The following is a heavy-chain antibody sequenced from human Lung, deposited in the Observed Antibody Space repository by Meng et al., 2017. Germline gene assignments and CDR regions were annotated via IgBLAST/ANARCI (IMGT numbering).Heavy chain of an antibody. Sequence: QITLKESGPALVKPTQTLTLTCTLSGSSLSTSGVAVGWNRQPPGKALEWLALIYWDDEKRYSPSLKSRLTITKDTSKNHVVLTMTNMDPVDTATYYCAHSWGSGYYFGPLDYWGQGTLVVASS. J-gene: IGHJ4*02. CDR3: AHSWGSGYYFGPLDY. CDR1: GSSLSTSGVA. CDR2: IYWDDEK. V-gene: IGHV2-5*02. D-gene: IGHD3-22*01.